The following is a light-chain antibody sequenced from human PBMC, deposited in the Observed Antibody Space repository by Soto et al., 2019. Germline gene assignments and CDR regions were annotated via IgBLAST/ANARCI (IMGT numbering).Light chain of an antibody. Sequence: DIQLTQSPSFLSASVGDRVTITCRASQGISDYFAWYQQKLGKAPKLLIYAASTLQSGVPSRFSGSGSGTEFTLTISSLQPEDFATYYCQQLNSYPITFGQGTRVEIK. CDR2: AAS. CDR1: QGISDY. V-gene: IGKV1-9*01. J-gene: IGKJ5*01. CDR3: QQLNSYPIT.